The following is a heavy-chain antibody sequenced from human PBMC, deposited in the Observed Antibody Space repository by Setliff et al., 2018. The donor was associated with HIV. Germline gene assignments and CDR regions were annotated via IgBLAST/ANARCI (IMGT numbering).Heavy chain of an antibody. Sequence: PGESLTISCEGSGYRFTSYWIAWVRQMPGKGLECMGIIYPGASDIRYSPSFQGQVTISADKSVSTAYLQWSSLKASDTAIYYCARRASVTNSDDYWGQGTLVTVSS. CDR1: GYRFTSYW. D-gene: IGHD1-1*01. J-gene: IGHJ4*02. CDR2: IYPGASDI. V-gene: IGHV5-51*01. CDR3: ARRASVTNSDDY.